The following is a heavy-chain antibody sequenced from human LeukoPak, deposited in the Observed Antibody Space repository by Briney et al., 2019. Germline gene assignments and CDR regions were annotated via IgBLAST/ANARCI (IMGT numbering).Heavy chain of an antibody. D-gene: IGHD2-15*01. CDR3: ARATCSGGSCSHYYYYYMDV. Sequence: SETLSLTCTVSGNSISSGDNYWSWIRQPAGKGLEWIGSIYYSGSTYYNPSLKSRVTISVDTSKNQFSLKLSSVTAADTAVYYCARATCSGGSCSHYYYYYMDVWGKGTTVTVSS. CDR2: IYYSGST. CDR1: GNSISSGDNY. J-gene: IGHJ6*03. V-gene: IGHV4-39*07.